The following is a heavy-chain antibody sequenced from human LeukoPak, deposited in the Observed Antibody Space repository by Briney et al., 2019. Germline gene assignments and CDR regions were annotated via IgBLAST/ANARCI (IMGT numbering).Heavy chain of an antibody. V-gene: IGHV3-7*01. CDR1: GFTFNSYY. J-gene: IGHJ4*02. CDR3: ARWGYNSGWYLDY. CDR2: IRPDASDM. D-gene: IGHD6-19*01. Sequence: GGSLRLSCAASGFTFNSYYMAWVRQAPGKGLEWVANIRPDASDMFYVDSVKGRFTISRDNAETSLYLQMNSLRVEDTAIYYCARWGYNSGWYLDYWGQGTLVTVYS.